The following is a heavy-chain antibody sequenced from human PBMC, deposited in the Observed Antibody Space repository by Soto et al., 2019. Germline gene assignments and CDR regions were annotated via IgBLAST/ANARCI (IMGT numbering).Heavy chain of an antibody. Sequence: GGSLRLSCAASGFTFSSYAMSWVRQAPGKGLEWVSAISGSGGSTYYADSVKGRFTISRDNSKNTLYLQMNSLRAEDTAVYYCAKDVIFGVVIIPPYDAFDIWGQGTMVTVSS. D-gene: IGHD3-3*01. CDR1: GFTFSSYA. CDR2: ISGSGGST. CDR3: AKDVIFGVVIIPPYDAFDI. V-gene: IGHV3-23*01. J-gene: IGHJ3*02.